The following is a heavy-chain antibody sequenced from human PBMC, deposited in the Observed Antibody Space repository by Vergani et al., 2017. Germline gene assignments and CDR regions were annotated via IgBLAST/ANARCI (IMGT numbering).Heavy chain of an antibody. V-gene: IGHV4-59*02. Sequence: QAQLQESGPGLVKPSETLTLTCHVFGVSVTDYNCNWIRQAPGKGLEWIGSLSTTGGATHASHNPSLKIRVSISVDTSKSQFSLRLTAVTAADSAIYYXAGDTHSWQRADRWGQGLLVSVSS. D-gene: IGHD6-13*01. CDR1: GVSVTDYN. CDR3: AGDTHSWQRADR. J-gene: IGHJ5*02. CDR2: LSTTGGA.